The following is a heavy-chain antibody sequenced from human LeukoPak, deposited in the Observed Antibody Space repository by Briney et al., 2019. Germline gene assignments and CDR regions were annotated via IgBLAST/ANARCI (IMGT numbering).Heavy chain of an antibody. CDR1: GGTFSSYA. V-gene: IGHV1-69*05. CDR3: ARAGQDSPYYYYMDV. D-gene: IGHD1-14*01. Sequence: GASVKVSCKASGGTFSSYAISWVRQAPRQGLEWMGGIIPIFGTANYAQKFQGRVTITTDESTSTAYMELSSLRSEDTAVYYCARAGQDSPYYYYMDVWGKGTTVTVSS. J-gene: IGHJ6*03. CDR2: IIPIFGTA.